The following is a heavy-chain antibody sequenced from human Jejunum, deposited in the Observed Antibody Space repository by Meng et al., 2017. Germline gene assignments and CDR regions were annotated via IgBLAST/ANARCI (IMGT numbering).Heavy chain of an antibody. J-gene: IGHJ4*02. D-gene: IGHD4-23*01. CDR2: INTNTGNA. CDR3: ARHTGNLGLDY. CDR1: GYTFSSQP. Sequence: QVQLVESECELKKPGASVKFSCKASGYTFSSQPLNWVRQAPGQGLEWIGWINTNTGNANYGPDFTGRFVFSLDTSVSTAYLQISSLSAEDTAVYYCARHTGNLGLDYWGQGTLVTVSS. V-gene: IGHV7-4-1*02.